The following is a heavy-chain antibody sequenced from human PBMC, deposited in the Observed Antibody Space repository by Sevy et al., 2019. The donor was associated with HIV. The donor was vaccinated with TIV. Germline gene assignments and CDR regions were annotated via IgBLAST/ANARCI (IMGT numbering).Heavy chain of an antibody. Sequence: GGSLRLSCAASGFTFSSYGMHWVRQAPGKGLEWVAVIWYDGSNKYYADSVKGRFTISRDNSKNTLYLQMNSLRAEDTAVYYCARVPYCSSTSCFDYYYYYGMDVWGQGTTVTVSS. D-gene: IGHD2-2*01. CDR3: ARVPYCSSTSCFDYYYYYGMDV. CDR1: GFTFSSYG. CDR2: IWYDGSNK. J-gene: IGHJ6*02. V-gene: IGHV3-33*01.